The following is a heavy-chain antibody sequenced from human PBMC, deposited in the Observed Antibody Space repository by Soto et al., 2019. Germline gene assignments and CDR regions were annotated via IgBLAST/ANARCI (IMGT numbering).Heavy chain of an antibody. CDR3: ARDDCFGATCYIGDY. D-gene: IGHD2-15*01. CDR2: TSPNNDNT. J-gene: IGHJ4*02. CDR1: GYTFTTYG. V-gene: IGHV1-18*01. Sequence: QVQLVQSGAEVKMPGASVKVSCKASGYTFTTYGIAWVRQAPGQAPEWVGWTSPNNDNTHFAQKLQGRVTMTTDTSKSSVYMELRSLRADDTAVYYCARDDCFGATCYIGDYWGQGTLVTVSS.